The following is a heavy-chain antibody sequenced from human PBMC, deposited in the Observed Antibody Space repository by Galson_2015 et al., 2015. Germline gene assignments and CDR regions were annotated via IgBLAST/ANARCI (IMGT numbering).Heavy chain of an antibody. J-gene: IGHJ4*02. D-gene: IGHD5-12*01. V-gene: IGHV4-4*02. Sequence: SETLSLTCAVSGYSIINGHWWSWVRQSPGKGLEWIGEIERKGGTTYNPSLRGRATISVDTSKNHLSLSLTSVAAADTALYYCARNGGYALDSWGQGTLVTVSS. CDR2: IERKGGT. CDR3: ARNGGYALDS. CDR1: GYSIINGHW.